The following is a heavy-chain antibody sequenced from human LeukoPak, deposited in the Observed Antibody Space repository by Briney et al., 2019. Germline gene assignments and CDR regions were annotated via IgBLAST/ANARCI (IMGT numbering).Heavy chain of an antibody. J-gene: IGHJ3*02. CDR1: GYTFTSYG. CDR2: ISAYNDNT. CDR3: ARDLYDYVWGSYHDPDAFDI. V-gene: IGHV1-18*01. D-gene: IGHD3-16*01. Sequence: GASVKVSCKASGYTFTSYGISWVRQAPGQGLEWMGWISAYNDNTNYAQKLQGRVTMTTDTSTSTAYMELRSLRSDDTAVYYCARDLYDYVWGSYHDPDAFDIWGQGTMVTVSS.